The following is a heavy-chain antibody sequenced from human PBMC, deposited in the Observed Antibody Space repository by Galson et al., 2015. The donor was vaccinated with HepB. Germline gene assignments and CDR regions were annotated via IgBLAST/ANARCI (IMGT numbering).Heavy chain of an antibody. V-gene: IGHV4-59*01. D-gene: IGHD2-15*01. J-gene: IGHJ2*01. Sequence: SETLSLTCSVSGDSISNYYWSWLRQPPGKGLEWIGHIYDSGSTYYNPSLKSRVTISLDTSKKQFSLKLSSVTAADTAVYYCARKQPYCSGGSCFPWYFDLWGRGTLVTVSS. CDR3: ARKQPYCSGGSCFPWYFDL. CDR2: IYDSGST. CDR1: GDSISNYY.